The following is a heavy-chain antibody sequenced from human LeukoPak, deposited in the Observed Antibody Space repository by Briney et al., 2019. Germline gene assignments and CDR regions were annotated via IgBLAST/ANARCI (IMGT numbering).Heavy chain of an antibody. D-gene: IGHD3-9*01. V-gene: IGHV4-34*01. J-gene: IGHJ4*02. CDR2: IHFVGAT. Sequence: PSGTLSLTCAVYGGAFRGYFWGWVRQPPGGGLGWVWGIHFVGATYYNPSLKSRVTMSVDTSKNQVSLKLRSGTAADTAVYYCARILGDYNILTGLYLNYNFDYWGQGTLVTVSS. CDR3: ARILGDYNILTGLYLNYNFDY. CDR1: GGAFRGYF.